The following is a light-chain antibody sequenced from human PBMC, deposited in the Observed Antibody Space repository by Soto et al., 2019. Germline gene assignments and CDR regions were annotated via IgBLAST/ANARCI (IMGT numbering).Light chain of an antibody. Sequence: VLTQSQASLSVSPGERATLSCRTSQSTTKSLAWYQQKPGQAPRLLIFDASTRATGIPARFSGSGSGTDFTLTISNLEPEDLAIYYCQQRSNRPPYMYSFGQGTKLEIK. CDR3: QQRSNRPPYMYS. V-gene: IGKV3-11*01. J-gene: IGKJ2*03. CDR2: DAS. CDR1: QSTTKS.